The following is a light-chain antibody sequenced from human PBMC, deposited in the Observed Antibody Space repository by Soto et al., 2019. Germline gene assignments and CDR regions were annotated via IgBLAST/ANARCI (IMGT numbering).Light chain of an antibody. CDR3: QQDNCPYS. V-gene: IGKV1-12*01. CDR2: GAS. J-gene: IGKJ2*03. CDR1: HDVSSW. Sequence: DIQMTQSPSSLSASVGDRVTITCRASHDVSSWLAWYQQKPGKAPRLLISGASTLQSGVPSRFSGSSSGTYITLTSSSLQPEDFATYYRQQDNCPYSFGQGTKLEIK.